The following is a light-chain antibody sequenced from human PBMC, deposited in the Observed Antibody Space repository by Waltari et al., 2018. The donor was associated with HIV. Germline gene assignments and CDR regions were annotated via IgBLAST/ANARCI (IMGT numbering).Light chain of an antibody. CDR2: DAS. CDR1: QNILKF. Sequence: DIQMTQSPTSLSASVGDRVTITFRASQNILKFLNWYRQKPGNDPQPLIHDASFLQSGVPSSFSGTAVSGTEFTLTISSLQPEDFATYFCLQTYSPPLTFGPGTKVD. J-gene: IGKJ3*01. CDR3: LQTYSPPLT. V-gene: IGKV1-39*01.